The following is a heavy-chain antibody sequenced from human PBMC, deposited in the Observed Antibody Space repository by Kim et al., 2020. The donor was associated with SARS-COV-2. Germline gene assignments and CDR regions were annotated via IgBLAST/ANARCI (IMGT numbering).Heavy chain of an antibody. V-gene: IGHV4-59*01. D-gene: IGHD6-6*01. Sequence: SETMSLTCTVSGGSISSYYWGWIRQPPGKGLEWIGYIYFSGSTDYNRSLKSRVTMSVDTSKSQLSLKLSSVTAADTAVYYCVTGERSSYYYYGMDVWGQG. CDR3: VTGERSSYYYYGMDV. CDR1: GGSISSYY. CDR2: IYFSGST. J-gene: IGHJ6*02.